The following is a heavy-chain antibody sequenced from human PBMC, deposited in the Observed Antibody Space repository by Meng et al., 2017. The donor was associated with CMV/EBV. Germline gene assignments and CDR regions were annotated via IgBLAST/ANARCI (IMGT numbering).Heavy chain of an antibody. CDR1: GDRASSNSAA. CDR3: ARDKGMVELGSWFDP. CDR2: TYYRSKWYN. Sequence: QVHVKRSGPGLVKPSQTLPLTCAISGDRASSNSAAWNWIRQSPSRGLEWLGRTYYRSKWYNDYAVSVKSRITINPDTSKNQFSLQLNSVTPEDTAVYYCARDKGMVELGSWFDPWGQGTLVTVSS. D-gene: IGHD2-15*01. J-gene: IGHJ5*02. V-gene: IGHV6-1*01.